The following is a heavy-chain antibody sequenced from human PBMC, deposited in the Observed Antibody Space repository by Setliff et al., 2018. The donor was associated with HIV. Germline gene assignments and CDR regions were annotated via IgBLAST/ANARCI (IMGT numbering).Heavy chain of an antibody. D-gene: IGHD3-10*01. Sequence: PGGSLRLSCAASGFTFGDYAMSWVRQAPGKGLEWFGFIRTNARGGTTEYAASVKGRFTISRDDSKSIAYLQMSSLKIEDTAVYYCARGTYGSGSPIGVWGKGTTVTVSS. J-gene: IGHJ6*04. V-gene: IGHV3-49*04. CDR2: IRTNARGGTT. CDR3: ARGTYGSGSPIGV. CDR1: GFTFGDYA.